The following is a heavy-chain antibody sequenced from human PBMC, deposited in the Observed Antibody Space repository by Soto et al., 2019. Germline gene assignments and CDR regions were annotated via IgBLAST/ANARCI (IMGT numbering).Heavy chain of an antibody. Sequence: GGSLRLSCAASGYTFSNAWMNWVRQAPGKGLEWVGRIKTKTDGGTTDYAAPVKGRFTISRDDSKNTLYLQMNSLKTEDTAVYYCTTVRVNLWSTDYFDSWGQGTLVTVSS. D-gene: IGHD3-10*01. CDR3: TTVRVNLWSTDYFDS. J-gene: IGHJ4*02. V-gene: IGHV3-15*01. CDR1: GYTFSNAW. CDR2: IKTKTDGGTT.